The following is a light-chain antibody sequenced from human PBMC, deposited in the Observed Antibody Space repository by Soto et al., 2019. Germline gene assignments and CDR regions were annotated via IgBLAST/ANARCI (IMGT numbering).Light chain of an antibody. CDR1: QSFSSS. CDR3: QQYSASPRT. J-gene: IGKJ1*01. Sequence: EIVLTQSPATLSLSRGERATLSCRASQSFSSSLAWYQQKPGQAPRLLIYDASNRATGIPARFSGSGSGTDFTLTISRLEPEDFAVYYCQQYSASPRTFGQGTKVDI. V-gene: IGKV3-11*01. CDR2: DAS.